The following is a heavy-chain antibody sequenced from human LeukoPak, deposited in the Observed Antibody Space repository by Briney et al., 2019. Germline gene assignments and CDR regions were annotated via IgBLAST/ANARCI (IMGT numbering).Heavy chain of an antibody. CDR3: AKETRGSYSDY. D-gene: IGHD5-12*01. CDR2: MSYDGSNR. J-gene: IGHJ4*02. V-gene: IGHV3-30*02. CDR1: GFTFSSSG. Sequence: GGSLRLSCAASGFTFSSSGMHWVRRAPGKGLEWVAFMSYDGSNRYYADSVKGRFTISRDNSKNTLYLQMNSLRAEDTAVYYCAKETRGSYSDYWGQGTLVTVSS.